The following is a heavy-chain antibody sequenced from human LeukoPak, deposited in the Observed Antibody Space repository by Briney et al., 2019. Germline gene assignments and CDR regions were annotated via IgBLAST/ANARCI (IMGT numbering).Heavy chain of an antibody. D-gene: IGHD3/OR15-3a*01. J-gene: IGHJ4*02. CDR1: GGSISSSSYY. CDR3: VRAGARDFWTHDY. CDR2: IYYSGST. Sequence: PSETLSLTCTVSGGSISSSSYYWGWIRQPPGKGLEWIGSIYYSGSTYYNPSLKSRVTISVDMSKNQFSLKLSSVTAADTAVYYCVRAGARDFWTHDYWGQGTLVTVSS. V-gene: IGHV4-39*07.